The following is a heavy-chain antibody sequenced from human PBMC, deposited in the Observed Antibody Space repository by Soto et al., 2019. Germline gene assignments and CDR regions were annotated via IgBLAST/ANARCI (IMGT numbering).Heavy chain of an antibody. Sequence: GGSLSLSCAASGFTFSSYAMSWVRQAPGKGLEWVSAISGSGGSTYYADSVKGRFTISRDNSKNTLYLQMNSLRAEDTAVYYCAKGTNGGYSSGWYLDYYYGMDVWGQGTTVTVSS. J-gene: IGHJ6*02. CDR1: GFTFSSYA. V-gene: IGHV3-23*01. CDR3: AKGTNGGYSSGWYLDYYYGMDV. CDR2: ISGSGGST. D-gene: IGHD6-19*01.